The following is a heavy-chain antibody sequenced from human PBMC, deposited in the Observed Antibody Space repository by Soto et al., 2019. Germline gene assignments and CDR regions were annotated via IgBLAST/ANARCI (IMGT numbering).Heavy chain of an antibody. D-gene: IGHD4-4*01. J-gene: IGHJ4*02. Sequence: GGSLRLSSAASGFTFSTYSMNWVRQARGKGLEWVSSISGSGNYTHYADFLRGRFTISRDNAKTSLYLQMNSLRAEDTAVYYCAREGINNYNEYYFDSWGQGTVVTVSS. CDR3: AREGINNYNEYYFDS. V-gene: IGHV3-21*01. CDR1: GFTFSTYS. CDR2: ISGSGNYT.